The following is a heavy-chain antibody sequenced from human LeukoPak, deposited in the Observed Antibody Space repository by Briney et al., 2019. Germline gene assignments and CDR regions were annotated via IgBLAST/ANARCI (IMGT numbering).Heavy chain of an antibody. D-gene: IGHD2-8*01. CDR3: ARDGYCTNGVCYTYTPKYYYYMDV. CDR2: INPNSGGT. V-gene: IGHV1-2*02. CDR1: GYTFTGYY. Sequence: ASAKVSCKASGYTFTGYYMHWVRQAPGQGLEWMGWINPNSGGTNYAQKFQGRVTMTRDTSISTAYMELSRLRSDDTAVYYCARDGYCTNGVCYTYTPKYYYYMDVWGKGTTVTVSS. J-gene: IGHJ6*03.